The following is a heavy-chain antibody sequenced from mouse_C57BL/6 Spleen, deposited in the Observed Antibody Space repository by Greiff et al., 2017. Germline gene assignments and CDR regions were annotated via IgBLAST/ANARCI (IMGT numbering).Heavy chain of an antibody. CDR3: AVYYGSSYWYFDV. D-gene: IGHD1-1*01. CDR1: GYAFSSSW. CDR2: IYPGDGAT. Sequence: QVQLQQSGPELVKPGASVKISCKASGYAFSSSWMNWVKQRPGQGLEWIGRIYPGDGATNYNGKFKGKATLTADKSSSTAYRQLSSLTSEDSAVYFCAVYYGSSYWYFDVWGTGTTVTVSS. V-gene: IGHV1-82*01. J-gene: IGHJ1*03.